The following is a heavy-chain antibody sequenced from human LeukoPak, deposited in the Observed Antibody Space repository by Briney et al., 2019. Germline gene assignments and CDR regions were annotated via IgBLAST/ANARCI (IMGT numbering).Heavy chain of an antibody. D-gene: IGHD1-26*01. CDR1: GFNFSSYE. Sequence: GGSLRLSCAGSGFNFSSYEMKWLRQAPGKGLEWISYVRSDGSATYYADSVKGRFTLSRDNAKYSLYLQMNSLRTEDTAVYYCTRGGGSGSYLDYWGQGALVTVSS. CDR3: TRGGGSGSYLDY. J-gene: IGHJ4*02. CDR2: VRSDGSAT. V-gene: IGHV3-48*03.